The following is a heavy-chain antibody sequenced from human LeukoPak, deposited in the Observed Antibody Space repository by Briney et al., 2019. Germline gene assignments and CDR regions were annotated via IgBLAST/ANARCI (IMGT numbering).Heavy chain of an antibody. J-gene: IGHJ4*02. CDR3: ARRAYYDSSGYYVFTNY. CDR2: IYNSETT. D-gene: IGHD3-22*01. V-gene: IGHV4-39*07. Sequence: SETLSLTCSVSGDSISRNIYHWTWICQSPGEGPEWIGNIYNSETTYYNPSLKSRVTISVDKSKNQFSLSLISVTAADTAVYYCARRAYYDSSGYYVFTNYWGQGTLVTVSS. CDR1: GDSISRNIYH.